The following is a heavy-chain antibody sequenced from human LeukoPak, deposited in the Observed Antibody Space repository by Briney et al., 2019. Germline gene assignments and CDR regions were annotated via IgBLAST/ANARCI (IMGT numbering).Heavy chain of an antibody. CDR3: ASARGIAVAGGTYYFDY. V-gene: IGHV5-51*01. D-gene: IGHD6-19*01. J-gene: IGHJ4*02. CDR2: IYPGDSDT. CDR1: GYSFTNYW. Sequence: GESLKISCKGSGYSFTNYWIGWVRQMPGKGLEWMGIIYPGDSDTRYSPSFRGQVTISADKSISTAYLQWSSLKASDTAMYYCASARGIAVAGGTYYFDYWGQGTLVTVSS.